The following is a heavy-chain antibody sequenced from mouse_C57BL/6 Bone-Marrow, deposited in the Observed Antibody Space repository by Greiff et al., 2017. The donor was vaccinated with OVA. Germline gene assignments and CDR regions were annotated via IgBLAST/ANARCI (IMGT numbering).Heavy chain of an antibody. Sequence: VQGVESGPGLVQPSQSLSITCTVPGFSLTSYGVHWVRQSPGKGLEWLGVIWSGGSTDYNAAFISRLSISKDNSKSQVFFKMNSLQADDTAIYYCARRYYSNRYAMDYWGQGTSVTVSS. CDR3: ARRYYSNRYAMDY. CDR1: GFSLTSYG. V-gene: IGHV2-2*01. CDR2: IWSGGST. J-gene: IGHJ4*01. D-gene: IGHD2-5*01.